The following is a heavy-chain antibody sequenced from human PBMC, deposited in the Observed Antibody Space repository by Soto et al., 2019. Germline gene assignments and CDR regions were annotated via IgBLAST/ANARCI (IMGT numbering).Heavy chain of an antibody. D-gene: IGHD1-26*01. V-gene: IGHV4-39*01. CDR1: GGSISSSSYY. CDR2: IYYSGST. CDR3: ARQVWELRLESFDY. Sequence: QLQLQESGPGLVKPSETLSLTCTVSGGSISSSSYYWGWIRQPPGKGLEWIGSIYYSGSTYYNPSLKSRVTISVDTSKNQFSLKLSSVTAADTAVYYCARQVWELRLESFDYWGQGTLVTVSS. J-gene: IGHJ4*02.